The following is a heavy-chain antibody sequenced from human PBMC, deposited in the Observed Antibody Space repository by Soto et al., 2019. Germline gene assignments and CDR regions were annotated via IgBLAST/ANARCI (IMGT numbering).Heavy chain of an antibody. Sequence: LSLTCSVSGYSVSSSDYYWAWIRQPPGKGLEWIGSMFYSGLTYYNPSLKSRVTLSVDTSKNHFSVRLNSVTAADTAVYYCAPLPVSLSGPYGIHVWGQGTTVTVSS. V-gene: IGHV4-39*01. CDR2: MFYSGLT. D-gene: IGHD2-15*01. CDR3: APLPVSLSGPYGIHV. J-gene: IGHJ6*02. CDR1: GYSVSSSDYY.